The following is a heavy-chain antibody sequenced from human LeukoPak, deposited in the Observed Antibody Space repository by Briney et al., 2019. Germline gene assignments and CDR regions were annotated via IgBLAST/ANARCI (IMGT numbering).Heavy chain of an antibody. Sequence: GGSLRLSCAASGFAFSTFGMEWARQAPGKGLEWGAVISYDGSNKYYADSVKGRFTVSRDNSKNTLYLQMNSLRVEDTAVYYCAKRMGPSIAATDLDYWGQGTLVTVSS. CDR2: ISYDGSNK. V-gene: IGHV3-30*18. CDR1: GFAFSTFG. J-gene: IGHJ4*02. D-gene: IGHD6-13*01. CDR3: AKRMGPSIAATDLDY.